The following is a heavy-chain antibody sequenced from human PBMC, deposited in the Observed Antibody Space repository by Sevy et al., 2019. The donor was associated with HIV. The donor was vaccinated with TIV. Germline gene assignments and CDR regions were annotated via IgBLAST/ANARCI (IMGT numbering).Heavy chain of an antibody. CDR2: IGRSSSTI. V-gene: IGHV3-48*01. J-gene: IGHJ4*02. Sequence: GGSLRLSCAASGFTFSSYSMNWVRQAPGKGLEWVSYIGRSSSTIYYVDSVKGRFTISRDNAKNSLYLQMNSLRAEDTAVYYCARSPPYSSGWYGIDYWGQGTLVTVSS. D-gene: IGHD6-19*01. CDR1: GFTFSSYS. CDR3: ARSPPYSSGWYGIDY.